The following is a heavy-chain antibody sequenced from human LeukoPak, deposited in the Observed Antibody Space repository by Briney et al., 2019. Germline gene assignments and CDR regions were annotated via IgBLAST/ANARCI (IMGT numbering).Heavy chain of an antibody. D-gene: IGHD3-22*01. Sequence: GGSLRLSCAASGFTFSSYAMHWVRQAPGKGLEWVAVISYDGSNKYYADSVKGRFTISRDNSKNTLYLQMNSLRAEDTAVYYCAKSSYDSSGYYYVRQSEADYWGQGTLVTVSS. V-gene: IGHV3-30-3*02. J-gene: IGHJ4*02. CDR2: ISYDGSNK. CDR3: AKSSYDSSGYYYVRQSEADY. CDR1: GFTFSSYA.